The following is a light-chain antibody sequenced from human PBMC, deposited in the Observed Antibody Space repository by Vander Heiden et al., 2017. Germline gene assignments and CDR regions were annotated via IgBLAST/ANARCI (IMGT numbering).Light chain of an antibody. J-gene: IGKJ1*01. CDR2: GAF. V-gene: IGKV3-20*01. CDR1: QSVRSNY. CDR3: QQYGGSPRT. Sequence: DIMLTQSPGTLSLSPGERAPLSCRASQSVRSNYLAWYQQKPGQAPRLLIYGAFSRAGGIPDRFSGSGSGTDFTLTITRLEPEDFAVYYCQQYGGSPRTFGQGTTVEIK.